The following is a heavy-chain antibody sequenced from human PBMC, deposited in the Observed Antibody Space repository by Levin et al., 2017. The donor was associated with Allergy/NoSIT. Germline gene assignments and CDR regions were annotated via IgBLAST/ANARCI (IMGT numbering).Heavy chain of an antibody. D-gene: IGHD3-10*01. CDR2: IWYDGSNK. Sequence: PGGSLRLSCAASGFTFSSYGMHWVRQAPGKGLEWVAVIWYDGSNKYYADSVKGRFTISRDNSKNTLYLQMNSLRAEDTAVYYCARDYMVRGVAPPYFGGQGTLVTVSS. J-gene: IGHJ4*02. CDR3: ARDYMVRGVAPPYF. CDR1: GFTFSSYG. V-gene: IGHV3-33*01.